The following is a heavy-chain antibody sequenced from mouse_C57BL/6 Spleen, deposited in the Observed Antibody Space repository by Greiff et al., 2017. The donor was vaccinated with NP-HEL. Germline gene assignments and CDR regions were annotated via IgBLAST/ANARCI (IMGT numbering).Heavy chain of an antibody. CDR3: ARFGGASWFAY. CDR1: GYTFTSYW. Sequence: QVQLKQSGAELVKPGASVKMSCKASGYTFTSYWITWVKQRPGQGLEWIGDIYPGSGSTNYNEKFKSKATLTVDTSSSTAYMQLSSLTSEDSAVYYCARFGGASWFAYWGQGTLVTVSA. V-gene: IGHV1-55*01. J-gene: IGHJ3*01. CDR2: IYPGSGST.